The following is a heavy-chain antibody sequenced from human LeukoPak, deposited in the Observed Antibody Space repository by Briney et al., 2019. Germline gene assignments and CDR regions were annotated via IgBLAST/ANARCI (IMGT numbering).Heavy chain of an antibody. Sequence: ASVKVSCKASGCTSTSYGISWVRQAPGQGLEWMGWISAYNGNTNYARKLQGRVTMTTDTSTSTAYMELRSLRSDDTAVYYCARCRDSSSCSYGMDVWGQGTTVTVSS. CDR1: GCTSTSYG. V-gene: IGHV1-18*01. J-gene: IGHJ6*02. CDR2: ISAYNGNT. CDR3: ARCRDSSSCSYGMDV. D-gene: IGHD6-13*01.